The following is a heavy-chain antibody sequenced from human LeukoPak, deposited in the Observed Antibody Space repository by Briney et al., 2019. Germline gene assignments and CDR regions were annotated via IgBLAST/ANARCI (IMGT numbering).Heavy chain of an antibody. D-gene: IGHD3-22*01. CDR1: GGSINSYY. Sequence: PSETLSLTCTVSGGSINSYYWSWIRQPPGKALEYIGYIYYSGSTNYNPSLKSRVTISVDTSKNQFSLKLSSVTAADTAVYYCARDQEHKYYYDSSGFDIWGQGTMVTVSS. V-gene: IGHV4-59*01. CDR3: ARDQEHKYYYDSSGFDI. CDR2: IYYSGST. J-gene: IGHJ3*02.